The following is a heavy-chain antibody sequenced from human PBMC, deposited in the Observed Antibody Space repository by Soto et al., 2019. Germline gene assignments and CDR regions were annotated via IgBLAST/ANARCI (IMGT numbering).Heavy chain of an antibody. J-gene: IGHJ3*01. V-gene: IGHV3-30*14. CDR1: GFTFSDYV. D-gene: IGHD3-3*02. Sequence: QVRLVESGGGVVQPGTSLRLSCAASGFTFSDYVIHWFRQAAGKGLEWVASMTYDGATEYYADSVKGRFTMSRDNSKRALSLQMNSLRPDDTAVYYCARVRLSIAVNDALDVWGQGTTVTVSS. CDR3: ARVRLSIAVNDALDV. CDR2: MTYDGATE.